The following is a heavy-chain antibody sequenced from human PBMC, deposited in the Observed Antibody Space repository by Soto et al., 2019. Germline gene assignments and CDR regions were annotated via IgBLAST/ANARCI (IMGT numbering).Heavy chain of an antibody. V-gene: IGHV1-18*01. J-gene: IGHJ6*02. CDR3: ARPRKWLRSGGMDV. CDR1: GYTFTSHG. CDR2: SSADNGDT. Sequence: QVQLVQSGAEVKKPGASVKVSCKGSGYTFTSHGITWVRQAPGQGLEWMGWSSADNGDTKYAQKGQGRLTMTTETSTSTAYMELRSLRFDDTAIYYCARPRKWLRSGGMDVWGQGTTVTVSS. D-gene: IGHD5-12*01.